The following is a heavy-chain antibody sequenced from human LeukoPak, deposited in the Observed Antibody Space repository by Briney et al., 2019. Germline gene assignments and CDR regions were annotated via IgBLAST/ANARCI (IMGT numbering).Heavy chain of an antibody. CDR3: ARSEPSSSSFDY. Sequence: GGSLRLSCAASGFTLSSYSMNWVRQAPGKGLEWVSYISSSSTHIYYASPVKGRFTISRDNASYSLYLQMNSLRAEDTAIYYCARSEPSSSSFDYWGQGTLVTVSS. V-gene: IGHV3-21*01. CDR2: ISSSSTHI. D-gene: IGHD6-6*01. CDR1: GFTLSSYS. J-gene: IGHJ4*02.